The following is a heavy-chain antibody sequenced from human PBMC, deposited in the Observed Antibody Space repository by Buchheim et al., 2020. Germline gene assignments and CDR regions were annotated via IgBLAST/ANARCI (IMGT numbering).Heavy chain of an antibody. CDR2: ISSSGGSI. CDR1: GFTYSNYA. Sequence: EVQLLESGGGLVQPGGSLRLSCAVSGFTYSNYAMSWVRQAPGKGLEWVSAISSSGGSIYYADSVKGRFTISRHYSKHTLYLQMNSLRAEDTAVYYCARDNPKGNYWGQGTL. J-gene: IGHJ4*02. V-gene: IGHV3-23*01. CDR3: ARDNPKGNY.